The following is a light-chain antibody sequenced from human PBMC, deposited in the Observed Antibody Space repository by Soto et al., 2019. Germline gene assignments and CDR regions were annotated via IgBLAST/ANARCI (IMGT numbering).Light chain of an antibody. Sequence: DIQLTQSPSFLSASVGDRVTITCRASQGINSYLAWYQQKPGKAPKLLIYATSTLYTEVPSRFSGSGSGTEFSLTISSLQPDDFATYYCQQLNSYPFLTFGGGTKVEIK. CDR1: QGINSY. CDR2: ATS. V-gene: IGKV1-9*01. CDR3: QQLNSYPFLT. J-gene: IGKJ4*01.